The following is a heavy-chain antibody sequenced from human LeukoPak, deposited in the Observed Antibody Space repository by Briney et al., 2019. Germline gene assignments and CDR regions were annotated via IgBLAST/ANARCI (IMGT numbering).Heavy chain of an antibody. CDR3: ARARIAAPLLDY. J-gene: IGHJ4*02. D-gene: IGHD6-13*01. CDR1: GFTFSSFS. Sequence: GGSLRLSCAASGFTFSSFSMHWVRQAPGKGLEYISSITSDGGGTYYANSVKGRFTISRDNAKNFLYLQMNSLRVEDTAVYFCARARIAAPLLDYWGQGSLVTVSS. CDR2: ITSDGGGT. V-gene: IGHV3-64*01.